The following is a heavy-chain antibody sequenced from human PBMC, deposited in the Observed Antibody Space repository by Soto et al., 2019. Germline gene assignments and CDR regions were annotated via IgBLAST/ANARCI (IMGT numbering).Heavy chain of an antibody. CDR2: IEGDGTSI. CDR1: GFTFSNYW. Sequence: EVQLVESGGGLVQSGGSVRLSCAASGFTFSNYWMHWVRQVPGQGLVWVSRIEGDGTSIDLAGSVKGRFTISRDNAKNTLYLQMDSLRDDDTSVYYCSSGVRGYYAFDVWGQGTMVTVSS. D-gene: IGHD5-18*01. J-gene: IGHJ3*01. V-gene: IGHV3-74*01. CDR3: SSGVRGYYAFDV.